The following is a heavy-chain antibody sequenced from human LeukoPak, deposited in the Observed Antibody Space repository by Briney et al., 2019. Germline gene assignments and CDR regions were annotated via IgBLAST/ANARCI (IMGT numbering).Heavy chain of an antibody. J-gene: IGHJ3*02. CDR1: GGSFSGYY. CDR3: ARHMPYYYDSSGQDDAFDI. D-gene: IGHD3-22*01. V-gene: IGHV4-34*01. CDR2: INHSGST. Sequence: SETLSLTCAVYGGSFSGYYWSWIRQPPGKGLEWIGEINHSGSTNYNPSLKSRVTISVDTSKNQFSLKLSSVTAADTAVYYCARHMPYYYDSSGQDDAFDIWGQGTMVTVSS.